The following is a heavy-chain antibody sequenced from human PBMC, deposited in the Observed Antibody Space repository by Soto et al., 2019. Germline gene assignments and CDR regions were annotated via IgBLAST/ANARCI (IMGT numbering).Heavy chain of an antibody. D-gene: IGHD3-3*01. J-gene: IGHJ6*02. CDR3: ARDSITIFGGGMDV. V-gene: IGHV3-21*01. CDR1: DFTFSTYS. CDR2: ISATSNHI. Sequence: GGSLRLSCVASDFTFSTYSMNWVRQAPGKGLEWVAYISATSNHIYYADSLKGRFTISRDNAKSSLYLHMNSLRAEDTAVYFCARDSITIFGGGMDVWGQGTTVTVS.